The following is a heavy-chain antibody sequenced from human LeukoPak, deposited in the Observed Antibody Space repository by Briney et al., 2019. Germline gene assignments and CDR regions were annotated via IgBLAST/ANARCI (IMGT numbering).Heavy chain of an antibody. CDR3: ARDRDCSGSSCYQPDYFDY. CDR1: GFTFSNFE. Sequence: PGGSLRLSCAASGFTFSNFEMNWVRQAPGKGLECVSYINTGGNTLYYADSVRRRFSISRDNAKNSLYLQMNNLRAEDTAVYYCARDRDCSGSSCYQPDYFDYWGQGTLVAVSS. CDR2: INTGGNTL. V-gene: IGHV3-48*03. J-gene: IGHJ4*02. D-gene: IGHD2-2*01.